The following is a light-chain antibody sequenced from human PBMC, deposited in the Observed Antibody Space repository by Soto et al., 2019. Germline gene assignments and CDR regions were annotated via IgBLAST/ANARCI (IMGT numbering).Light chain of an antibody. CDR2: DAS. CDR3: QQRSNWLT. Sequence: EKGLTQSSGTRSLCPGERATICFWSSQSGSSYLAWYQQKPGQAPRLLIYDASNRATGIPARFSGSGSGTDCTLTISSLEPEEFAVYYCQQRSNWLTFGGGTKVDIK. CDR1: QSGSSY. V-gene: IGKV3-11*01. J-gene: IGKJ4*02.